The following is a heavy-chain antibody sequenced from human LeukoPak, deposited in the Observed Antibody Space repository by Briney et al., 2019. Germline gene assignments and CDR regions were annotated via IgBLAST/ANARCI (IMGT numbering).Heavy chain of an antibody. J-gene: IGHJ4*02. Sequence: PGGSLRLSCVVSGFNVSNYWMNWVRQAPGKGLEWVANIKHDGSEKYYVDSVKGRFSISRDNAKKSLYLQMNSLRAEDTAVYYCARALSHCLDYWGQGTLVTVSS. CDR2: IKHDGSEK. CDR3: ARALSHCLDY. CDR1: GFNVSNYW. V-gene: IGHV3-7*01. D-gene: IGHD3-16*01.